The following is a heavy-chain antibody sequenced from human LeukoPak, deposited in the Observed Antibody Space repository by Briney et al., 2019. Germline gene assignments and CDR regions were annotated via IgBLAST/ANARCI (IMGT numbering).Heavy chain of an antibody. D-gene: IGHD3-3*01. Sequence: SETLSLTCTVSGGSISSGGYYWSWIRQPPGKGLEWIGYIYHSGSTYYDPSLKSRVTISVDRSKNQFSLKLSSVTAADTAVYYCAREVEYYDFWSGYAGAFDYWGQGTLVTVSS. CDR2: IYHSGST. CDR3: AREVEYYDFWSGYAGAFDY. CDR1: GGSISSGGYY. V-gene: IGHV4-30-2*01. J-gene: IGHJ4*02.